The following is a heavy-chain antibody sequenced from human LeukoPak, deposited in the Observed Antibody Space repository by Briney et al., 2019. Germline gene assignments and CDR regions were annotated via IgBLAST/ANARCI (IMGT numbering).Heavy chain of an antibody. CDR3: ARKYGITMVRGAYMGPLDY. D-gene: IGHD3-10*01. J-gene: IGHJ4*02. CDR2: IYYSGNT. Sequence: SETLSLTCTVSGGSISSYYWSWIRQPPGKGLEWIGYIYYSGNTNYNPSLKSRVTISVDKSKNQFSLKLSSVTAADTAVYYCARKYGITMVRGAYMGPLDYWGQGTLVTVSS. V-gene: IGHV4-59*12. CDR1: GGSISSYY.